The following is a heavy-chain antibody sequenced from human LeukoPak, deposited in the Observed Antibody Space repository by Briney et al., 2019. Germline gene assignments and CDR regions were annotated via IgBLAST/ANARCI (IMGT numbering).Heavy chain of an antibody. Sequence: GGSLRLSCAASGFTFSDYSINWVRQAPGKGLEWLSFINSTSTYIYYADSVNGRFTISRDNSKNTLYLQMNSLTAEDTARYYCVRIRRNSDRSGYYYFYTYWGQGIQVTVS. CDR1: GFTFSDYS. CDR2: INSTSTYI. D-gene: IGHD3-22*01. CDR3: VRIRRNSDRSGYYYFYTY. V-gene: IGHV3-21*01. J-gene: IGHJ4*02.